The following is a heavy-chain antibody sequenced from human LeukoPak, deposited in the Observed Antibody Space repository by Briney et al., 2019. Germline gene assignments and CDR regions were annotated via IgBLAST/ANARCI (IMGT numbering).Heavy chain of an antibody. CDR2: IYYSGST. V-gene: IGHV4-59*01. CDR3: ARHTAMVNYFDF. D-gene: IGHD5-18*01. CDR1: GGSISSYY. J-gene: IGHJ4*02. Sequence: SETLSLTCTVSGGSISSYYWSWIRQPPGEGLEWIGYIYYSGSTNYNPSLKSRVTISVDTSKNQFSLNLSSVTAADTAVYYCARHTAMVNYFDFWGQGTLVTVSS.